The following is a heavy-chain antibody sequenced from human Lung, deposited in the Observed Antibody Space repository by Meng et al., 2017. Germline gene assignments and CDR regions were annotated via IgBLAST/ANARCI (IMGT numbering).Heavy chain of an antibody. CDR2: INHSGST. CDR1: GGSFRDYY. D-gene: IGHD4-11*01. V-gene: IGHV4-34*01. Sequence: AHLQQWGAGLLKPSEALSLTCVVSGGSFRDYYWSWSRQPPGKGLEWIGEINHSGSTNYNPSLESRATISVDTSQNNLSLKLSSVTAADSAVYYCARGPTTMAHDFDYWGQGTLVTVSS. J-gene: IGHJ4*02. CDR3: ARGPTTMAHDFDY.